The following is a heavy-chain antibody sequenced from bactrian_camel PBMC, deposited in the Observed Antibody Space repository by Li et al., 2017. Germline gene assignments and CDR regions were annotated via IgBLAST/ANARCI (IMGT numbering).Heavy chain of an antibody. D-gene: IGHD1*01. CDR2: ITWDGAL. CDR3: AAQSALILWTAYQCPLAGSEVNY. V-gene: IGHV3S60*01. Sequence: HVQLVESGGGSVQAGGSLTLSCIVSGVTFADSNLGWFRQIPGQPCLLVSQITWDGALYYVDSVQGRFTISRDDAKNTLYLQMNNLTPEDTAMYYCAAQSALILWTAYQCPLAGSEVNYWGQGTQVTVS. CDR1: GVTFADSN. J-gene: IGHJ4*01.